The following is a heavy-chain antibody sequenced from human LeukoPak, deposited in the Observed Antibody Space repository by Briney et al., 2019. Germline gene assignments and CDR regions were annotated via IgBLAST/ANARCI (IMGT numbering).Heavy chain of an antibody. CDR3: AKALSSGDSYQQPGFDY. D-gene: IGHD2-15*01. J-gene: IGHJ4*02. CDR2: ISSSGSST. Sequence: GGSLRLSCAASGFTFSSYAMSWVRQAPGKGLEWVSTISSSGSSTYYAGSVKGRFTISRHSSKNTLYLQMNSLRAEDTAVYYCAKALSSGDSYQQPGFDYWGQGSMVTVSS. CDR1: GFTFSSYA. V-gene: IGHV3-23*01.